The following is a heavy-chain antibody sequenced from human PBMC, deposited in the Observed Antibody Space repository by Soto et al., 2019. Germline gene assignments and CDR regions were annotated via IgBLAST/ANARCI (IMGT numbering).Heavy chain of an antibody. J-gene: IGHJ5*02. D-gene: IGHD2-2*01. Sequence: PSETLSLTCTVSGGSISSGDYYWSWIRQPPGKGLEWIGYIYYSGSTYYNPSLKSRVTISVDTSKNQFSLKLSPVTAADTAVYYCARAGIPHNWFDPWGQGTLVTVSS. CDR3: ARAGIPHNWFDP. CDR1: GGSISSGDYY. V-gene: IGHV4-30-4*01. CDR2: IYYSGST.